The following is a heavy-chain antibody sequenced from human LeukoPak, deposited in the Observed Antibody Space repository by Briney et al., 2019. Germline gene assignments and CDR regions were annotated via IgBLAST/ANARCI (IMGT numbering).Heavy chain of an antibody. CDR2: ISSTLSYI. CDR1: GFTFSSYS. CDR3: ARVSDTSGYSYGSIDY. Sequence: PGGSLRLXCAASGFTFSSYSMNWVRQAPGKALEWISSISSTLSYIYYADSLKGRFTISRDNAKNSLYLQMNSLRAEDTAVYYCARVSDTSGYSYGSIDYWGQGTLVTVSS. J-gene: IGHJ4*02. V-gene: IGHV3-21*01. D-gene: IGHD5-18*01.